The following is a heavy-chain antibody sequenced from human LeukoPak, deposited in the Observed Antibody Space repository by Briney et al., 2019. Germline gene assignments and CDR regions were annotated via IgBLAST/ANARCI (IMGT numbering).Heavy chain of an antibody. CDR3: ARDNGGNSGY. Sequence: SETLSLTCTVSGGSISSSSYYWGWIRQPPGKGLEWIGSIYYSGSTYYNPSLKSRVTISVDTSKNQFSLKLSSVTAADTAVYYCARDNGGNSGYWGQGTLVTVSS. V-gene: IGHV4-39*07. J-gene: IGHJ4*02. CDR2: IYYSGST. CDR1: GGSISSSSYY. D-gene: IGHD4-23*01.